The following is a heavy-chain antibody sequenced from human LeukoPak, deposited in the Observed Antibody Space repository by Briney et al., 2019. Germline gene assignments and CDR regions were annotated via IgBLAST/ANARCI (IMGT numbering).Heavy chain of an antibody. CDR1: GGSISSYY. Sequence: SETLSLTCTVSGGSISSYYWSWIRQPPGKGLEWIGYIYYSGSTNYNPSLKSRVTISVDTSKNQFSLKLSSVTAADTAVYYCATGRYSGYDYPFDYWGQGTLVTVSS. J-gene: IGHJ4*02. D-gene: IGHD5-12*01. CDR2: IYYSGST. CDR3: ATGRYSGYDYPFDY. V-gene: IGHV4-59*08.